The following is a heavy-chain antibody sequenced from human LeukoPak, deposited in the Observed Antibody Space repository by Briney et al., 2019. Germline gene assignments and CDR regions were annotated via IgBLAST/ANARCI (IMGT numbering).Heavy chain of an antibody. D-gene: IGHD6-6*01. V-gene: IGHV4-34*01. CDR3: ARGRIAARPFDY. Sequence: SETLSLTCAVYGGSISGCYWSWIRQPPGKGLEWIGEINHSGSTNYNPSLKSRVTISVDTSKNQFSLKLSSVTAADTAVYYCARGRIAARPFDYWGQGTLVTVSS. J-gene: IGHJ4*02. CDR1: GGSISGCY. CDR2: INHSGST.